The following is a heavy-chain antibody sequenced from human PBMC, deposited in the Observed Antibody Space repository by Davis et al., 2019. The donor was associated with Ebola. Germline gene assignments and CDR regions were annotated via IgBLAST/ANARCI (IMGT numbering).Heavy chain of an antibody. CDR3: ALHAGGVGF. Sequence: GESLKISCAASGFTFSSYSMNWVRQAPGKGLEWVSYISSSSSTKYYADSVKGRFTISRDNSKNTLSLQMSSLRTDDTAVYYCALHAGGVGFWGQGTLVTVSS. D-gene: IGHD3-16*01. CDR1: GFTFSSYS. V-gene: IGHV3-48*01. CDR2: ISSSSSTK. J-gene: IGHJ4*02.